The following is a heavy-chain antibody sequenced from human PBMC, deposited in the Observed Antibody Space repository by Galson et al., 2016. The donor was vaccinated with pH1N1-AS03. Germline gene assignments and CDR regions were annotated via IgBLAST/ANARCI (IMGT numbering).Heavy chain of an antibody. CDR3: ARDGMRGDACDI. CDR2: IDNDGRNT. V-gene: IGHV3-74*01. J-gene: IGHJ3*02. Sequence: SLRLSCAASGFIFNNHLMHWVRQPPGEGLVWVSRIDNDGRNTDYADSVKGRFIISRDNAKNTLYLEMNSLRVEDTSVYYCARDGMRGDACDIWGQGTMVTVSP. CDR1: GFIFNNHL. D-gene: IGHD1-1*01.